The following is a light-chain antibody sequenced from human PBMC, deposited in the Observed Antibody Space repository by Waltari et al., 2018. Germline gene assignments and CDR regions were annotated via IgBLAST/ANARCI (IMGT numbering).Light chain of an antibody. CDR1: SSDVGSYNL. CDR3: SSYAGNRSVV. J-gene: IGLJ2*01. CDR2: EVS. Sequence: QSALTQPASVSGSPGQSITVSCTGPSSDVGSYNLVPWYQQHPGKAPKLLIFEVSQLPSGISNRFSGSKSGNTASLTVSGLQAEDGADYYCSSYAGNRSVVFGGGTKLTVL. V-gene: IGLV2-23*02.